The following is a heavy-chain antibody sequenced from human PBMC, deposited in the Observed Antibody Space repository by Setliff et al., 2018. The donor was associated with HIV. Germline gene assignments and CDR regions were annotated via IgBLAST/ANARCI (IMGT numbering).Heavy chain of an antibody. Sequence: PSETLSLTCTVSAGSIRSSTYYWAWIRQPPGKGLEWIGTIYYSGSTYYNPSLKSRATISVDTSKNQFSLKLSSVTAADTAVYYCARSLVPSGYYYGRHAFDIWGQGTKVTISS. CDR1: AGSIRSSTYY. CDR3: ARSLVPSGYYYGRHAFDI. J-gene: IGHJ3*02. V-gene: IGHV4-39*01. CDR2: IYYSGST. D-gene: IGHD3-22*01.